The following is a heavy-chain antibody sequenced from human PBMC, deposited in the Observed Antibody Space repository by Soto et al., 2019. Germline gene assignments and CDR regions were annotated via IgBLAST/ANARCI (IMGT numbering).Heavy chain of an antibody. D-gene: IGHD3-22*01. V-gene: IGHV3-30*18. CDR1: GFSLSSYG. Sequence: PGGSLRLACAASGFSLSSYGMHWVRQAPGKGLEWVAVISHDGSIKYYVDSVKGRFTISRDNAKNTLYLQMNSLRAEDTAVYYCAKDGILDGRGHYYCFDVWGRGTLVTVSS. CDR3: AKDGILDGRGHYYCFDV. J-gene: IGHJ4*02. CDR2: ISHDGSIK.